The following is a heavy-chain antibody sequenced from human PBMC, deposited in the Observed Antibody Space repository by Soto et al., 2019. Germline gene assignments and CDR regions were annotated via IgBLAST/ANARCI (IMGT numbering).Heavy chain of an antibody. Sequence: ASVKVSCKASGYTFSGYYIHWLRQAPGQGLEWMGWINPNSGGTNYAQKFRGRVTVTRDTPTSTAYMELSRLTSDDTAVYYCAISLTEGYCTITGCYTRPLYGMDVWGQGTTVTVSS. CDR1: GYTFSGYY. CDR3: AISLTEGYCTITGCYTRPLYGMDV. D-gene: IGHD2-2*02. J-gene: IGHJ6*02. CDR2: INPNSGGT. V-gene: IGHV1-2*02.